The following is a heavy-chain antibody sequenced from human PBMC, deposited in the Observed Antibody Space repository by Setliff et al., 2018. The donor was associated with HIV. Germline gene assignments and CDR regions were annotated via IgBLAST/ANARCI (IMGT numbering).Heavy chain of an antibody. CDR2: INHGGST. D-gene: IGHD6-19*01. CDR1: GGSFSGNY. CDR3: ARASGDTSKFVNYYYYYMDV. V-gene: IGHV4-34*01. Sequence: LSLTCAVYGGSFSGNYWSWIRQPPGKGLEWIGDINHGGSTNYNPSLKSRVTISVDMSKNQISLKLSSVTAADTAVYYCARASGDTSKFVNYYYYYMDVWGKGTTVTVSS. J-gene: IGHJ6*03.